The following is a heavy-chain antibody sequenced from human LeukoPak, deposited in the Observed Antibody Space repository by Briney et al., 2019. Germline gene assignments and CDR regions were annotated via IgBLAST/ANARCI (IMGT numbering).Heavy chain of an antibody. V-gene: IGHV1-18*01. Sequence: ASVKVSCKASGYTFSSYAISWVRQAPGQGLEWMGWIIVYTGNANYAQKFQDRVIMTTDTSTSTAYMELRSLRSDDTAVYYCARDQYDQVWGSHRPYFDYWGQGTPVTVSS. CDR3: ARDQYDQVWGSHRPYFDY. J-gene: IGHJ4*02. D-gene: IGHD3-16*02. CDR2: IIVYTGNA. CDR1: GYTFSSYA.